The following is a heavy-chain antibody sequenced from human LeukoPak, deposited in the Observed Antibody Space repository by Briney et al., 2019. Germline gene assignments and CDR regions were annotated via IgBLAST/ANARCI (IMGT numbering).Heavy chain of an antibody. CDR3: ARARITMVRGVLDP. D-gene: IGHD3-10*01. CDR1: GYTFTSYG. Sequence: AAVKVSCKASGYTFTSYGISWVRQAPGQGLEWTGWISAYNGNTNYAQKLQGRVTMTTDTSTSTAYMELRSLRSDDTAVYYCARARITMVRGVLDPWGQGTLVTVSS. CDR2: ISAYNGNT. J-gene: IGHJ5*02. V-gene: IGHV1-18*01.